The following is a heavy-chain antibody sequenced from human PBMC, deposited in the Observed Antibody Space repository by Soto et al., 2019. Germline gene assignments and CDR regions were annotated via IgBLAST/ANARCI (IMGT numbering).Heavy chain of an antibody. CDR1: GDSVSRNSAS. Sequence: QVPLQQSGPGLVRTSQTLSVTCAISGDSVSRNSASWNWIRQSPSRGLQWLGRIYYKSKRYEDYAVSVRSRITVTPDTSKTHFSLYLHSVTPEDTAVYSSARVDLMRSSFFWFDPWGQGTLLTVSS. CDR3: ARVDLMRSSFFWFDP. J-gene: IGHJ5*02. V-gene: IGHV6-1*01. CDR2: IYYKSKRYE. D-gene: IGHD3-16*02.